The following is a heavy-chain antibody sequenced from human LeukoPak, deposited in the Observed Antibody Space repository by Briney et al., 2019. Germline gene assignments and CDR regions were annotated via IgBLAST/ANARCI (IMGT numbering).Heavy chain of an antibody. V-gene: IGHV4-59*01. CDR2: IYYSGNIYYSGNT. J-gene: IGHJ4*02. Sequence: TSETLSLTCTVSGVSISTYYWSWIRQPPGKGLEWIGYIYYSGNIYYSGNTNYNPSLKSRVTISIDTSKNQFSLKLSSVTAADTAVYYCARAGGGWSFDYWGQGTLVTVPP. CDR3: ARAGGGWSFDY. CDR1: GVSISTYY. D-gene: IGHD6-19*01.